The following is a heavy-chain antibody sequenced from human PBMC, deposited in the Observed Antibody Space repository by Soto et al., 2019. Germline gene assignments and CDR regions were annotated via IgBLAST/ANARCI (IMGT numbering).Heavy chain of an antibody. V-gene: IGHV3-20*01. CDR1: GFTLDDYA. CDR3: ARGNIGYCSGGGCYGDAFDF. CDR2: INGIGGST. Sequence: PGGTRRLPWVASGFTLDDYAMSLVRLSPGKRQQWVYGINGIGGSTGYADSVKGRFTISRDNAKNSLYLQMNSLRAEDTALYHCARGNIGYCSGGGCYGDAFDFWGQGTMVTVSS. J-gene: IGHJ3*01. D-gene: IGHD2-15*01.